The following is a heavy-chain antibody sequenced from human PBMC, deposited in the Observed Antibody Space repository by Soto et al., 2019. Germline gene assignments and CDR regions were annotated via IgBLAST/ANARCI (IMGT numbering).Heavy chain of an antibody. V-gene: IGHV3-11*05. J-gene: IGHJ3*02. CDR1: GFTFSDYY. D-gene: IGHD2-15*01. Sequence: QVQLMESGGGLVKPGGSLRLSCAASGFTFSDYYMSWIRQAPGKGLEWVSGLGGSNSDTHYAASVEGRFTVSRDNSKSTLFLQMNSLRVEDTAVYYCAKDKVDHNSVWDPFDIWGQGTLVTVSS. CDR3: AKDKVDHNSVWDPFDI. CDR2: LGGSNSDT.